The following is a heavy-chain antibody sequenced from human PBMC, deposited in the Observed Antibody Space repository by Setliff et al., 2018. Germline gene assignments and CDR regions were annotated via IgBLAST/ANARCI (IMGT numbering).Heavy chain of an antibody. D-gene: IGHD1-26*01. CDR2: IDPSGNT. V-gene: IGHV4-61*09. CDR3: ARAPPNRYSGSYEYFYMDV. Sequence: SETLSLTCTVSGGSISSGSNYWSWIRQPAGRGLEWIGHIDPSGNTNYHPSLKSRVTLSVDTSNNQFSLKVSSVTAADTAVYYCARAPPNRYSGSYEYFYMDVWGKGTTVTVSS. J-gene: IGHJ6*03. CDR1: GGSISSGSNY.